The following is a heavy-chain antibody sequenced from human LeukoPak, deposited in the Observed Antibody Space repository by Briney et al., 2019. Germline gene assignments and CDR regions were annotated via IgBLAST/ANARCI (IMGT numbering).Heavy chain of an antibody. CDR1: GFTFSSNW. V-gene: IGHV3-74*01. CDR2: ISSDGSST. D-gene: IGHD6-6*01. Sequence: PGGSLRLSCAASGFTFSSNWMYWVRQAPGKGLVWVSYISSDGSSTNYADSVKGRFTISGDNSKNTLYLQMNSLRAEDTAVYYCARGSSPWGQGTLVTVSS. J-gene: IGHJ5*02. CDR3: ARGSSP.